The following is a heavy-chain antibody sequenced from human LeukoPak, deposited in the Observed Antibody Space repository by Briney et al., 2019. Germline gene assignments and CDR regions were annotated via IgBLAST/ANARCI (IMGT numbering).Heavy chain of an antibody. Sequence: ASETLSLTCTVSGGSISSYYWSWIRQPPGKGLEWIGYIYYSGSTNYNPSLKSRVTISVDTSKNQFSLKLSSVTAADTAVYYCARGEWELLLDYWGQGTLVTVSS. CDR2: IYYSGST. CDR3: ARGEWELLLDY. CDR1: GGSISSYY. J-gene: IGHJ4*02. V-gene: IGHV4-59*01. D-gene: IGHD1-26*01.